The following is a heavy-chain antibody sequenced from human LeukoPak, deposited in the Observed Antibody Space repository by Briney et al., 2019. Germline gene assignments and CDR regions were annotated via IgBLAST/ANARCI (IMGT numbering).Heavy chain of an antibody. Sequence: PSQTLSLTCTVSGGSISRGSYYWSWIRQPAGKGLEWIGRIYTSGSTNYNPSLKSRVTISVDTSKNQFSLKLSSVTAADTAVYYCARVPYDFWSGYYGAFDIWGQGTMVTVSS. CDR1: GGSISRGSYY. CDR2: IYTSGST. V-gene: IGHV4-61*02. J-gene: IGHJ3*02. D-gene: IGHD3-3*01. CDR3: ARVPYDFWSGYYGAFDI.